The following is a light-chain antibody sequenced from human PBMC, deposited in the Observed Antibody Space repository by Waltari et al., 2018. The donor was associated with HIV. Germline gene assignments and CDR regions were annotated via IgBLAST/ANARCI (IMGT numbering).Light chain of an antibody. V-gene: IGKV3-20*01. CDR1: ENVDLSY. J-gene: IGKJ2*01. CDR3: QQYQTSQGYA. Sequence: IVLTQSPGTLSLFPGERATLSCRASENVDLSYLAWYQQKPGQAPRLLIYAASNRAPGIPDRFSGSGSGTDFALTITKLEPEDFAVYHCQQYQTSQGYAFGQGTKLEIK. CDR2: AAS.